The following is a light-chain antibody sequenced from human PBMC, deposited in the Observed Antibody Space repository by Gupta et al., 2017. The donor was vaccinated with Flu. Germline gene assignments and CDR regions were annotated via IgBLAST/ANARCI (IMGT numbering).Light chain of an antibody. J-gene: IGKJ1*01. CDR1: SSN. CDR3: QQYMNWPRT. V-gene: IGKV3-15*01. Sequence: SSNLSWYQHKPGQGPRLLIHGASIRATGIPARFSGSGSVTEFTLTISSLHSEDFAVYYCQQYMNWPRTFGQGTRVEIK. CDR2: GAS.